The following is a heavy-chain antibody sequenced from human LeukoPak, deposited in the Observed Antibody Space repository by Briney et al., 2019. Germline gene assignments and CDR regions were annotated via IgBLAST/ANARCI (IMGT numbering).Heavy chain of an antibody. D-gene: IGHD6-13*01. J-gene: IGHJ3*02. V-gene: IGHV3-21*01. CDR2: ISSSSSYI. CDR1: GFTFSTCS. Sequence: GGSLRLSCAASGFTFSTCSMNWARQAPGKGLEWVSSISSSSSYIYYADSVKGRFTISRDNAKNSLYLQMNSLRAEDTAVYYCARDHGGIAAADPGGDAFDIWGQGTMVTVSS. CDR3: ARDHGGIAAADPGGDAFDI.